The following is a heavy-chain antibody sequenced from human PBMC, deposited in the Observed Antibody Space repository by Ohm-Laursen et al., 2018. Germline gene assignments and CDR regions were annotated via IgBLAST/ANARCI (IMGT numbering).Heavy chain of an antibody. CDR2: IEQDGSEK. Sequence: SLRLSCAATGFTFSTYWMNWIRQAPGKGLEWVANIEQDGSEKNYVESVKGRFTLSRDNAKNLVYLQMSSLRAEDTAVYYCATSTNYAWRDWGQGTLVTVSS. D-gene: IGHD1-7*01. CDR1: GFTFSTYW. V-gene: IGHV3-7*01. J-gene: IGHJ4*02. CDR3: ATSTNYAWRD.